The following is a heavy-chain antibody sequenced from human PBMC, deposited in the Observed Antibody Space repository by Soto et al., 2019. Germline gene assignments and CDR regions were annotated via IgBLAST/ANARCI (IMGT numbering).Heavy chain of an antibody. V-gene: IGHV3-23*01. CDR3: ARRSSSWYFDY. CDR1: GFSFSSFA. CDR2: ISGSGNKT. Sequence: GGFLTLSCAPSGFSFSSFAMSWVRQAPGKGLAWVSDISGSGNKTYYADSVKGRFTISRDNSKNTLNLQMNSLRAEDTAVYYCARRSSSWYFDYWGQGT. D-gene: IGHD6-13*01. J-gene: IGHJ4*02.